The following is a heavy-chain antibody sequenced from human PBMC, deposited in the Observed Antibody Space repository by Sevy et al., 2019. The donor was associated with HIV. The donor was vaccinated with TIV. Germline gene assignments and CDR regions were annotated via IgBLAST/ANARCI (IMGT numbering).Heavy chain of an antibody. J-gene: IGHJ4*02. CDR1: GFIFGDYA. Sequence: GGSLRLSCTTSGFIFGDYAMSWFRQAPEKGLEWVGFVRSKTYGGTTDYAAPVKGRFTISRDDSTSIAYLQMNSLKTEDTAVYYCARDYRGAVAGIHYWGQGTLVTVSS. CDR3: ARDYRGAVAGIHY. CDR2: VRSKTYGGTT. V-gene: IGHV3-49*03. D-gene: IGHD6-13*01.